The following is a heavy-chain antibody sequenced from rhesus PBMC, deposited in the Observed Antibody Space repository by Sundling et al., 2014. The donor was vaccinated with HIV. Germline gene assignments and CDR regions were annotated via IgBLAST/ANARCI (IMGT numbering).Heavy chain of an antibody. V-gene: IGHV3-116*02. CDR1: GFSFSDHY. Sequence: EVRLVESGGGLVQPGGSLRLSCEASGFSFSDHYISWVRQAPGKGPEWVGFIRNQANGGTAEYAASVKGRFTISRDDSKSFAYLQMNSLQTEDTAVYYCVRGGYAWGVLDSWGQGVVVTVSS. J-gene: IGHJ6*01. CDR3: VRGGYAWGVLDS. CDR2: IRNQANGGTA. D-gene: IGHD7-45*01.